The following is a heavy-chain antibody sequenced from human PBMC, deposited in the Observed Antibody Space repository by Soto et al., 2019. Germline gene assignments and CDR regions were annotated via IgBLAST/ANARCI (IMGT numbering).Heavy chain of an antibody. CDR1: GYSIASGSY. J-gene: IGHJ6*02. Sequence: ETLSLTCAVSGYSIASGSYWAWTRQSPGKGLEWIGSIYHAGSVYYNPSLNSRVAVSLDTSKNHFSLKLTSVTAADTAVYYCARTFDYYGVDVWGQGTTVTVS. CDR3: ARTFDYYGVDV. V-gene: IGHV4-38-2*01. CDR2: IYHAGSV.